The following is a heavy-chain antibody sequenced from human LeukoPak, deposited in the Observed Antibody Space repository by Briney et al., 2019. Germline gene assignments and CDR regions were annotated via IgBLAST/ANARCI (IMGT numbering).Heavy chain of an antibody. CDR3: VKDRWADYYGSGTYFDS. CDR1: GFTFSSYT. J-gene: IGHJ4*02. D-gene: IGHD3-10*01. CDR2: ISSHGGST. V-gene: IGHV3-64D*06. Sequence: GGSLRLSCLVSGFTFSSYTMHWVRQAPGKGLEYTSAISSHGGSTYYADSVKGRFAISRDNSTNTLYLRMSGLRVEDTAVYYCVKDRWADYYGSGTYFDSWGQGTLVTVSS.